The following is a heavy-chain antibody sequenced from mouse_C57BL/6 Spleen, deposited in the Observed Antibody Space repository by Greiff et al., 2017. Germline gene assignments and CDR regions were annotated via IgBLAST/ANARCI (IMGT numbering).Heavy chain of an antibody. D-gene: IGHD1-1*01. CDR1: GYTFTSYW. CDR3: ARTGLLRSYAMDY. J-gene: IGHJ4*01. Sequence: VQLQQSGAELAKPGASVKLSCKASGYTFTSYWMHWVKQRPGQGLEWIGYINPSSGYNKYNQKFKDKATLTADKSSSTAYMQLSSLTYEDSAVYYCARTGLLRSYAMDYWGQGTSVTVSS. CDR2: INPSSGYN. V-gene: IGHV1-7*01.